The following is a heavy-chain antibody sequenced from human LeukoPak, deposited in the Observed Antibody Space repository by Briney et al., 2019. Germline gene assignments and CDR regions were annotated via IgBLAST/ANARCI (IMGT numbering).Heavy chain of an antibody. D-gene: IGHD6-13*01. CDR1: GFTFSNHW. Sequence: GGSLRLSCAASGFTFSNHWMHWVRQAPGKGLMWVSRINRGGSRTDYADSVKGRLTISRDDAKNTLYLQLNSLRAEDTAVYFCAKGDFFSITPVGIDYWGQGTLVTVSS. V-gene: IGHV3-74*01. CDR2: INRGGSRT. CDR3: AKGDFFSITPVGIDY. J-gene: IGHJ4*02.